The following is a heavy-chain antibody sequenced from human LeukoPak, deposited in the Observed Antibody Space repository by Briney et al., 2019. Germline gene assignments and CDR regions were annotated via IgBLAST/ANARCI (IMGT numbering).Heavy chain of an antibody. CDR2: ISYDGSNK. CDR3: AKDVGSRGYDH. CDR1: GFTFSSYA. J-gene: IGHJ4*02. V-gene: IGHV3-30-3*01. Sequence: GGSLRLSCAASGFTFSSYAMHWVRQAPGKGLEWVAVISYDGSNKYYADSVKGRFTISRDNSKNTLYLQMNSLRAEDTAVYYCAKDVGSRGYDHWGQGTLVTVSS. D-gene: IGHD6-25*01.